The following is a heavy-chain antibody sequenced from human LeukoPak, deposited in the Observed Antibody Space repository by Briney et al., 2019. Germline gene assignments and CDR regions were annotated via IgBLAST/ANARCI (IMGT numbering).Heavy chain of an antibody. J-gene: IGHJ4*02. Sequence: EGSLRLSCAASGFTFSSYAMSWVRQAPGKGLEWVSAISGSGGSTYYADSVKGRFTISRDNSKNTLYLQMNSLRAEDTAVYYCAKDWEYYYDSSGYYHGDYWGQGTLVTVSS. CDR2: ISGSGGST. D-gene: IGHD3-22*01. CDR1: GFTFSSYA. V-gene: IGHV3-23*01. CDR3: AKDWEYYYDSSGYYHGDY.